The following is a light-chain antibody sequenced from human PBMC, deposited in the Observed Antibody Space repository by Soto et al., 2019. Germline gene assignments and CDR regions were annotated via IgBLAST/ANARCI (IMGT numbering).Light chain of an antibody. CDR3: QQYNSYPT. CDR1: QSISSW. J-gene: IGKJ2*01. Sequence: DIQMTQSPSTLSASVGDRVTITCRASQSISSWLAWYQQKPGKAPKLLIYDASSLESGVPSRFSGSGSGTEFTLTIRSLQPDDFATYYCQQYNSYPTFGQGTKLEI. CDR2: DAS. V-gene: IGKV1-5*01.